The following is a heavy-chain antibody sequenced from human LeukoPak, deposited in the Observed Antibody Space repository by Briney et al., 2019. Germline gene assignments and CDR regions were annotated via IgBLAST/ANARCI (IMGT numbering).Heavy chain of an antibody. J-gene: IGHJ6*03. CDR3: ARGIGIGVVLMVHGNMDV. CDR1: GYTFTSYG. Sequence: ASVKVSCKASGYTFTSYGISWVRQAPGQGLEWMGWINTDTGKPTYAQGFTGRFVLSLDTSVTMAYLQISSLKAEDTAVYYCARGIGIGVVLMVHGNMDVWGKGTTVTVSS. CDR2: INTDTGKP. V-gene: IGHV7-4-1*04. D-gene: IGHD2-8*01.